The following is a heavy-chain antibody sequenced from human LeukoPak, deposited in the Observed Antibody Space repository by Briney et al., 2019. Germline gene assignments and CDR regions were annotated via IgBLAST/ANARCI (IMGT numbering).Heavy chain of an antibody. CDR3: ARIGGSYAAKGWFDP. CDR2: INPNSGGT. CDR1: GGTFSSYA. D-gene: IGHD1-26*01. Sequence: ASVKVSCKASGGTFSSYAISWVRQAPGQGLEWMGWINPNSGGTNYAQKFQGRVTMTRDTSIRTAYMELSRLRSDDTAVYYCARIGGSYAAKGWFDPWGQGTLVTVSS. V-gene: IGHV1-2*02. J-gene: IGHJ5*02.